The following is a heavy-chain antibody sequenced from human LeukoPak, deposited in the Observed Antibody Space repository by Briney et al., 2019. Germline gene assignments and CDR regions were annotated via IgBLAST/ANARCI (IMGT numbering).Heavy chain of an antibody. CDR1: GFIFSNYA. Sequence: GGSLILSCAASGFIFSNYAMSWVRQVPGRGLEWVSTISSRGDSTYVADSVKGRFTISRDNSKNSLYLQMNTVRAEGTAVYYCVKGPRPDITVAHTVENWGQGTLVTVSS. J-gene: IGHJ4*02. V-gene: IGHV3-23*01. D-gene: IGHD6-19*01. CDR3: VKGPRPDITVAHTVEN. CDR2: ISSRGDST.